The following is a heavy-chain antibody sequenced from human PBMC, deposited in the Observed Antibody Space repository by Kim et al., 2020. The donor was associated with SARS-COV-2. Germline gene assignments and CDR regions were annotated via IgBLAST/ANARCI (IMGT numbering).Heavy chain of an antibody. CDR1: GFTFSAYP. CDR2: IINTGET. D-gene: IGHD1-26*01. CDR3: ARDSRGTWGTHDY. V-gene: IGHV3-23*01. Sequence: GGSLRLSCAASGFTFSAYPMAWVRQAPGKGLEWVSSIINTGETYYADSVMGRFTISRDNSKNTLYLQMNSLRAEDMAIFHCARDSRGTWGTHDYWSRGTL. J-gene: IGHJ4*02.